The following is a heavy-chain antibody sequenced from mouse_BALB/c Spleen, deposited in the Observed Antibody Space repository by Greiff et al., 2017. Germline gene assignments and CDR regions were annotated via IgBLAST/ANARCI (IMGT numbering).Heavy chain of an antibody. J-gene: IGHJ2*01. CDR1: GYTFTDYW. V-gene: IGHV1-69*01. CDR2: IDTSDSYT. CDR3: AREDYVDY. Sequence: VQLQQPGAELVMPGASVKMSCKASGYTFTDYWMHWVKQRPGQGLEWIGAIDTSDSYTSYNQKFKGKATLTVDESSSTAYMQLSSLTSEDSAVYYCAREDYVDYWGQGTTLTVSS.